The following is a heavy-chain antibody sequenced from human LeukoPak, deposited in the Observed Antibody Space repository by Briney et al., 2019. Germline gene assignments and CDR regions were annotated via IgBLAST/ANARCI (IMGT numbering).Heavy chain of an antibody. CDR3: ARGRRSSYIDY. CDR1: GFTFSDYY. CDR2: ISSSGSTI. J-gene: IGHJ4*02. V-gene: IGHV3-11*01. Sequence: GGSLRLSCAASGFTFSDYYMSWIRQAPGKGLEWVSYISSSGSTIYYADSVKGRFTIPRDNAENSLYLQMNSLRAEDTAVYYCARGRRSSYIDYWGQGTLVTVSS. D-gene: IGHD6-13*01.